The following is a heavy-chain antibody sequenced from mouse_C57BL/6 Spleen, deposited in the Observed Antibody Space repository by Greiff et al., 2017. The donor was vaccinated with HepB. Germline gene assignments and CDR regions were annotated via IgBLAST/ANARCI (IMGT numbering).Heavy chain of an antibody. V-gene: IGHV5-12*01. CDR3: ARRGRGDYFDY. Sequence: EVQVVESGGGLVQPGGSLKLSCAASGFTFSDYYMYWVRQTPEKRLEWVAYISNGGGSTYYPATVKGRFTISRDNAKNTLYLQMSRVKSEDTAMYYCARRGRGDYFDYWGQGTTLTVSS. D-gene: IGHD3-3*01. J-gene: IGHJ2*01. CDR1: GFTFSDYY. CDR2: ISNGGGST.